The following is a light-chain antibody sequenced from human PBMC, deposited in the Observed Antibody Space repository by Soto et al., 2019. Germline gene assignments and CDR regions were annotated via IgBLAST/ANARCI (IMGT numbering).Light chain of an antibody. V-gene: IGLV2-14*01. Sequence: QSALTQPASVSGSPGQSITISCTGTSSDVGGYTYVSWYQQHPGKAPKLMISQVSNRPSGVSDRFSGSKSGNTASLTISGLQTEDEADYYCSSSTNSNTRVFGGGTKLTVL. CDR1: SSDVGGYTY. J-gene: IGLJ3*02. CDR2: QVS. CDR3: SSSTNSNTRV.